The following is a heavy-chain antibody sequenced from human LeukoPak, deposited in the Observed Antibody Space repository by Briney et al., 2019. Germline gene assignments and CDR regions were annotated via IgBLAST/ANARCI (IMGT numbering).Heavy chain of an antibody. D-gene: IGHD2-8*01. J-gene: IGHJ4*02. CDR2: ISGSGGST. Sequence: PGGSLRLSCAASGFTFSSYAMSWVRQAPGKGPEWVSAISGSGGSTYYADSVKGRFTISRDNSKNTLYLQMNSLRAEDTAVYYCAKHAQIVLMVYAPLDYWGQGTLVTVSS. CDR1: GFTFSSYA. CDR3: AKHAQIVLMVYAPLDY. V-gene: IGHV3-23*01.